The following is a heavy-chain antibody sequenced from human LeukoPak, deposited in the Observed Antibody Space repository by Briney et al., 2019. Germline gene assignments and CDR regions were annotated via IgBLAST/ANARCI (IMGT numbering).Heavy chain of an antibody. Sequence: GASVKVSCKASGYTFTGYYMHWVRQAPGQGLEWMGRINPNSGGTNYAQKFQGRVTMTRDTSISTAYMELSRLRSDDTAVYYCARDLVTMIDMYYFDYWGQGTLATVSS. D-gene: IGHD3-22*01. J-gene: IGHJ4*02. CDR2: INPNSGGT. V-gene: IGHV1-2*06. CDR1: GYTFTGYY. CDR3: ARDLVTMIDMYYFDY.